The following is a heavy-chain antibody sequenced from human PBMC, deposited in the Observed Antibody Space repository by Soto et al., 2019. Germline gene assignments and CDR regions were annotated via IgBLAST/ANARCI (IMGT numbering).Heavy chain of an antibody. CDR1: GGSISSYY. Sequence: PSETLSLTCAVSGGSISSYYWSWIRQPPGKGLEWIGYIYYSGGTTYNPSLKSRVTISVDTSKNQFSLKLPSVTAADTAVDYCASSLYTSGGCTPPFDYSGQGSPVTVSS. CDR2: IYYSGGT. CDR3: ASSLYTSGGCTPPFDY. J-gene: IGHJ4*02. D-gene: IGHD6-19*01. V-gene: IGHV4-59*01.